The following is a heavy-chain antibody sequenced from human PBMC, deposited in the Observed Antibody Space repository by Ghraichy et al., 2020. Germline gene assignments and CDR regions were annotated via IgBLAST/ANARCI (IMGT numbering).Heavy chain of an antibody. V-gene: IGHV3-30*18. CDR1: GITFSRYG. CDR3: AKERDTSGYYSFRGDYYGMDV. Sequence: GGSLRLSCAASGITFSRYGMHWVRQAPGKGLEWLAVTSYDGSNKYYADSVKGRFTLSRDNSKNTLYLQMNSLRAEDTAVYYCAKERDTSGYYSFRGDYYGMDVWGQGTTVTVSS. J-gene: IGHJ6*02. D-gene: IGHD3-22*01. CDR2: TSYDGSNK.